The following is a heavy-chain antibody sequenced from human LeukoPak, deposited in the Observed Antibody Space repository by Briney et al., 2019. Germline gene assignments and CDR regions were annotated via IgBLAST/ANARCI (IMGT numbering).Heavy chain of an antibody. J-gene: IGHJ4*02. Sequence: ASVKVSCKASGYTFMGYYMYWVRQAPGQGLEWMGWINPYSGGTNYAQKFQGRVTMTRDTSISTAYMELSRLRSDDTAVYYCASSPTVAAILWFGELSDWGQGTLVTVSS. D-gene: IGHD3-10*01. CDR1: GYTFMGYY. V-gene: IGHV1-2*02. CDR2: INPYSGGT. CDR3: ASSPTVAAILWFGELSD.